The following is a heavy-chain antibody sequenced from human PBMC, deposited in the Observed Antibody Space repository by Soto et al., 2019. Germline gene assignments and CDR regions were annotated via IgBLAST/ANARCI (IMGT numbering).Heavy chain of an antibody. J-gene: IGHJ6*02. D-gene: IGHD6-13*01. V-gene: IGHV1-46*01. CDR3: ARGQAVAGKPDDAFDI. CDR1: GYTFTSYY. CDR2: INPSGGST. Sequence: ASVKVSCKASGYTFTSYYMHSVRQAPGQGLERMGIINPSGGSTSYAQKSQGRVTMTRDTSIRTAYMELSRLRSDDTAVFYCARGQAVAGKPDDAFDIWGQGTTVTVSS.